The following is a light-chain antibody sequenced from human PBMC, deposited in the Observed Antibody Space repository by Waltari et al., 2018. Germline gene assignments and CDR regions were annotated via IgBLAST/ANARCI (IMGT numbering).Light chain of an antibody. CDR1: NSNIGFNS. CDR2: RDS. CDR3: ASWDQSLRGVV. J-gene: IGLJ2*01. Sequence: QSVLSQPPSASASPGQGVTISCSGSNSNIGFNSVFWYQHVPGTAPKLVIFRDSHRPSGVPGLFSGSKAGTSASLAISGLRSEDEADYYCASWDQSLRGVVFGGGTKLTVL. V-gene: IGLV1-47*01.